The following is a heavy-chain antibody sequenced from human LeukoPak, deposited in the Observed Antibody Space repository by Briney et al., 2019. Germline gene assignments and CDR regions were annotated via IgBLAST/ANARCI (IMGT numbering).Heavy chain of an antibody. V-gene: IGHV3-23*01. CDR3: TSGNVY. J-gene: IGHJ4*02. CDR2: INSGGDT. CDR1: GFTFSSYA. Sequence: GGSLRLSCAASGFTFSSYAMSWVRQAPGKGLEWVSVINSGGDTSYADSVKGRFALSRDHSKNTLSLQMNSLRVEDTAVYYCTSGNVYWGQGTLVTVSS.